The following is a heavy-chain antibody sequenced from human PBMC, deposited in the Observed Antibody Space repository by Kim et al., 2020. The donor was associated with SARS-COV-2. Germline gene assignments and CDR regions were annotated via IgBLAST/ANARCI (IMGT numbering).Heavy chain of an antibody. Sequence: DYAVSVKGQMTINPDTSKNQFSLHLNSVTPEDTAVYYCAKGRDKYAYDDPWGQGTLVTVSS. J-gene: IGHJ5*02. V-gene: IGHV6-1*01. CDR3: AKGRDKYAYDDP. D-gene: IGHD2-21*01.